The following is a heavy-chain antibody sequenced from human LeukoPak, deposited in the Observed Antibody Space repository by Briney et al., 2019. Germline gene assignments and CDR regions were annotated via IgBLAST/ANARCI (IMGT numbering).Heavy chain of an antibody. CDR2: IYNDGSA. CDR3: AIRGGPGSLDAFDI. V-gene: IGHV3-53*01. Sequence: GGSLRLSCAASDIIVMSNYMTWVRQAPGEGLEWVSVIYNDGSAYYADSVRCRFTISRDTSKNTVYLQMNSLRAEDTAVYYSAIRGGPGSLDAFDIWGQGTMVTVSS. J-gene: IGHJ3*02. CDR1: DIIVMSNY. D-gene: IGHD1-14*01.